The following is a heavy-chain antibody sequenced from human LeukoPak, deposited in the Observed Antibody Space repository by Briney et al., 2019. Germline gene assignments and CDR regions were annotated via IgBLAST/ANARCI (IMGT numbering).Heavy chain of an antibody. CDR3: AKDSVVTMIVVVITTALDY. CDR1: GFTFSSHA. CDR2: ISGSGGST. V-gene: IGHV3-23*01. J-gene: IGHJ4*02. D-gene: IGHD3-22*01. Sequence: GGSLRLSCAASGFTFSSHAMSWVRQAPGKGLEWVSGISGSGGSTYYADSVKGRFTISRDNSKNTLYLQMNSLRAEDTAVYYCAKDSVVTMIVVVITTALDYWGQGTLVTVSS.